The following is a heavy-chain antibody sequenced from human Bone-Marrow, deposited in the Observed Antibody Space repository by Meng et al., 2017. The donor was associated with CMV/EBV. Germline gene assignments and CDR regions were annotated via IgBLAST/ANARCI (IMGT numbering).Heavy chain of an antibody. J-gene: IGHJ4*02. CDR2: IYYSRST. Sequence: LRLSCTVSGGSISSGSFYWSWIRQHPGKGLEWIGSIYYSRSTYYNPSLKSPVTISVDTSKNQFSLKLSSVTAADTAVYYCAREHHYYGSGCFDYWGQGTLVTVSS. CDR3: AREHHYYGSGCFDY. V-gene: IGHV4-31*01. D-gene: IGHD3-10*01. CDR1: GGSISSGSFY.